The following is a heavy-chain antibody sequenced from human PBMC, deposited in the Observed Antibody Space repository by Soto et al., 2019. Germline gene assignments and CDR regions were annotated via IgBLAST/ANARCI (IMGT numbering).Heavy chain of an antibody. J-gene: IGHJ6*02. CDR3: ARVSRREVVGATTVYYYYGMDV. CDR2: IYYSGST. Sequence: PSETLSLTCTVSGGSVISGSYYWSLIRQPPGKGLEWIGYIYYSGSTNYNPSLKSRVTISVDTSKNQFSLKLSSVTAADTAVYYCARVSRREVVGATTVYYYYGMDVWGQGTTVTVSS. D-gene: IGHD1-26*01. V-gene: IGHV4-61*01. CDR1: GGSVISGSYY.